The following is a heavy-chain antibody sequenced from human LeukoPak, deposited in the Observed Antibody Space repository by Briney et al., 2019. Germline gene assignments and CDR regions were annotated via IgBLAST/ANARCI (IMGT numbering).Heavy chain of an antibody. Sequence: GGSLRLSCAASGFTVSSNYMSWVCQAPGKGLEWVSVIYSGGSTYYADSVKGRFTISRHNSKNTLYLQMNSLRAEDTAVYYCARGHDCGGDCYGAFDIWGQGTMVTVSS. CDR3: ARGHDCGGDCYGAFDI. CDR1: GFTVSSNY. CDR2: IYSGGST. J-gene: IGHJ3*02. V-gene: IGHV3-53*04. D-gene: IGHD2-21*02.